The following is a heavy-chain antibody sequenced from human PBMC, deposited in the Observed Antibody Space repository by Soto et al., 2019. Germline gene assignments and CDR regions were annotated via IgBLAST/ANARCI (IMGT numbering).Heavy chain of an antibody. CDR3: ARGRGRFLVWAPPPYYYYSYMDV. Sequence: SVKVSCKASGGTFSSYTISWVRQAPGKGLEWMGRIIPILGIANYAQKFQGRVTITADKSTTTAYMELSSLRSEDTAVYYCARGRGRFLVWAPPPYYYYSYMDVWGKGTTVTVSS. CDR2: IIPILGIA. CDR1: GGTFSSYT. D-gene: IGHD3-3*01. V-gene: IGHV1-69*02. J-gene: IGHJ6*03.